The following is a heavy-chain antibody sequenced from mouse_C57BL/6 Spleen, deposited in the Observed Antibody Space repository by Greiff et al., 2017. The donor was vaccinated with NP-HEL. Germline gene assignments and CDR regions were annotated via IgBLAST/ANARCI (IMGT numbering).Heavy chain of an antibody. CDR2: INPNNGGT. J-gene: IGHJ2*01. CDR1: GYTFTDYN. CDR3: AIYDYFLDY. Sequence: EVKLMESGPELVKPGTSVKIPCKASGYTFTDYNMDWVKQSHGKSLEWIGDINPNNGGTIYNQKFKGKATLTVDKSSSTAYMELRSLTSEDTAVYYCAIYDYFLDYWGQGTTLTVSS. D-gene: IGHD2-4*01. V-gene: IGHV1-18*01.